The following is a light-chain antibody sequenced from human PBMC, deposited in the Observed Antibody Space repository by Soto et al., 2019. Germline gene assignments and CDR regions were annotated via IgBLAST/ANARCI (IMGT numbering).Light chain of an antibody. Sequence: QSALTQPRSVSGSPGQSVTISCTGTSSDVGGYNYVSWYQQHPGKAPKVMIYDVSERPSGVPDRFSGSKSVNTASLTISGLQAEDEADYYFCSYAGSPRYVLGTGTKVTVL. V-gene: IGLV2-11*01. J-gene: IGLJ1*01. CDR2: DVS. CDR3: CSYAGSPRYV. CDR1: SSDVGGYNY.